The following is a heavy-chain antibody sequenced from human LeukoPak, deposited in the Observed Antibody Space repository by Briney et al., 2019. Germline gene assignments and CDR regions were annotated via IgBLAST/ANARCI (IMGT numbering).Heavy chain of an antibody. D-gene: IGHD6-19*01. Sequence: SETLSLXCTVSGGSISSGDYYWSWIRQPPGKGLEWIVYIYYSGSTYYNPSPKSRVTISVDTSKNQFSLKLSSVTAADTAVYYCARDGAGSGWYPLDYWGQGTLVTVSS. V-gene: IGHV4-30-4*08. CDR1: GGSISSGDYY. J-gene: IGHJ4*02. CDR3: ARDGAGSGWYPLDY. CDR2: IYYSGST.